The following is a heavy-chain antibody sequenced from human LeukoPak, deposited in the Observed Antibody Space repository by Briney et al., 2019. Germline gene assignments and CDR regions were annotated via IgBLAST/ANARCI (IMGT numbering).Heavy chain of an antibody. J-gene: IGHJ2*01. D-gene: IGHD1-14*01. Sequence: ASVKVSCKASANTFTDFYMHWVRQAPGQGLEWMGIFNPAGGRTSFAQKFQGRVTITRDTSTNTLYMELSSLRSEDTAVYYCARDQAAITTPLAWSFALWGRGTLITVSS. V-gene: IGHV1-46*01. CDR3: ARDQAAITTPLAWSFAL. CDR1: ANTFTDFY. CDR2: FNPAGGRT.